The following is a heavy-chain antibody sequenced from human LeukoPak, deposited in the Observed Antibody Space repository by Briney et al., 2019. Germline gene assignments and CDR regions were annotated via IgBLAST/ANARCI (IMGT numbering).Heavy chain of an antibody. Sequence: GGSLRLSCAASGFTLSDYWMHWVRQAPGKGLEWVSSISSSSSHRYYADSVKGRFTISRDNAKNSLYLQMNSLRAEDTAVYYCALGYDILTGRFDYWGQGTLVTVSS. CDR1: GFTLSDYW. V-gene: IGHV3-21*01. J-gene: IGHJ4*02. CDR3: ALGYDILTGRFDY. CDR2: ISSSSSHR. D-gene: IGHD3-9*01.